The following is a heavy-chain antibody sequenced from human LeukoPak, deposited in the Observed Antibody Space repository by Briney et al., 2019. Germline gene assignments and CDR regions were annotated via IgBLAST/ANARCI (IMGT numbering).Heavy chain of an antibody. CDR2: ISYDGSNT. V-gene: IGHV3-30*04. CDR3: ARVRSGWYDAFDI. J-gene: IGHJ3*02. Sequence: PGRSLRLSCAASGFTFSSYAMHWVRQAPGKGLEWVTVISYDGSNTYYTDSVKGRFTISRDNSKNTLYLQMNSLRAEDTAAYYCARVRSGWYDAFDIWGQGTMVTVSS. D-gene: IGHD6-19*01. CDR1: GFTFSSYA.